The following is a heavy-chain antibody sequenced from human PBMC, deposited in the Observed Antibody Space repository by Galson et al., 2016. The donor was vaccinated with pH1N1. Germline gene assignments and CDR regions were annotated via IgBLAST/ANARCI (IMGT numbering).Heavy chain of an antibody. CDR3: AKDQSTKIIFQGTFDN. Sequence: SLRLSCAASGFTFSSFGIHWVRQVPGKGLEWVSFVSATVLSRYYADSVKGRFTISRDNSKNTVSLNVSSLRVEDTALYYCAKDQSTKIIFQGTFDNWGRGTLVTVSS. V-gene: IGHV3-23*01. D-gene: IGHD3-22*01. CDR2: VSATVLSR. CDR1: GFTFSSFG. J-gene: IGHJ4*01.